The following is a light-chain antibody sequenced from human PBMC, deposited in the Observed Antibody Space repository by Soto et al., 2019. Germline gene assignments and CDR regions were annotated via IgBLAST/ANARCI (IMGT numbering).Light chain of an antibody. CDR2: GNS. CDR3: QSYDSSLSGSEV. J-gene: IGLJ1*01. V-gene: IGLV1-40*01. CDR1: SSNIGAGYD. Sequence: QSVLTRPPSVSGAPGQRVTISCTGSSSNIGAGYDVHWYQQLPGTAPKLLIYGNSNRPSGVPDRFSGSKSGTSASLAITELQAEDEADYYCQSYDSSLSGSEVFGTGTKVTVL.